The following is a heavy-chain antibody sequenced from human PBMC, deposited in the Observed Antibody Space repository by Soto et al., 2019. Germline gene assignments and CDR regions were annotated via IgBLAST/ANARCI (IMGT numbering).Heavy chain of an antibody. D-gene: IGHD1-20*01. J-gene: IGHJ5*02. CDR1: GFIFSSYA. CDR2: ISGGSSKK. Sequence: EVQLLESGGDFIQPGGSLRLSCEASGFIFSSYAMTWVRQAPGKGLEGVSTISGGSSKKYYGDSVKGRFTISRDNSKSTHFLQISSLRVEDTAVYYGARDSRHNSPASDPFDLWGQGTLVTVSS. CDR3: ARDSRHNSPASDPFDL. V-gene: IGHV3-23*01.